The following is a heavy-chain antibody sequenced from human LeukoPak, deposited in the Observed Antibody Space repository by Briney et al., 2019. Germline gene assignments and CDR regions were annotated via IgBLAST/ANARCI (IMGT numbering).Heavy chain of an antibody. Sequence: ASVKVSCKASGGTFSSYAITWVRQAPGQGLEWMGRIIPIFDIADYAQKFQGRVTITADKSTSTAYMELSSLRSEDTAVYYCVRGGSSGYYWFDPWGQGTLVTVSS. J-gene: IGHJ5*02. D-gene: IGHD6-19*01. V-gene: IGHV1-69*04. CDR3: VRGGSSGYYWFDP. CDR1: GGTFSSYA. CDR2: IIPIFDIA.